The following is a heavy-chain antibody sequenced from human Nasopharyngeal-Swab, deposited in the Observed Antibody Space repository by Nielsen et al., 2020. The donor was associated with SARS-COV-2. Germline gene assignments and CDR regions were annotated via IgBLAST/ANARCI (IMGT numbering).Heavy chain of an antibody. D-gene: IGHD5-24*01. Sequence: GESLKISCAASGFTFSSYSMNWVRQAPGKGLEWVSYISSSSSTIYYADSVKGRFTISRDNAKNSLYLQTNSLRDEDTAVYYCAREPGYNFYYGMDVWGQGTTVTVSS. V-gene: IGHV3-48*02. J-gene: IGHJ6*02. CDR1: GFTFSSYS. CDR2: ISSSSSTI. CDR3: AREPGYNFYYGMDV.